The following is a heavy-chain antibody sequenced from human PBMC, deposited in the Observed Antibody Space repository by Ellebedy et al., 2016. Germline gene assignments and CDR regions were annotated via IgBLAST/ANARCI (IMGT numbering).Heavy chain of an antibody. CDR1: GFSFNTFF. Sequence: GESLKISCAASGFSFNTFFMSWVRQAPGKGLQWVSTISGSGDNTRFADSVKGRFTVSRDNSRNTVYLQMNNLRVEDTALYYCRHGHYADYWGQGTLVTVSS. J-gene: IGHJ4*02. CDR3: RHGHYADY. D-gene: IGHD3/OR15-3a*01. V-gene: IGHV3-23*01. CDR2: ISGSGDNT.